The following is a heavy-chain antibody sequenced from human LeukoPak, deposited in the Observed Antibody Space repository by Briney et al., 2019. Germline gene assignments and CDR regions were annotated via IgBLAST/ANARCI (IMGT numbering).Heavy chain of an antibody. CDR2: MNPNSGNT. V-gene: IGHV1-8*01. CDR1: GYTFTSYD. J-gene: IGHJ6*02. CDR3: ARAAVVPAARRPRYYYYGMNV. Sequence: ASVKVSCKASGYTFTSYDINWVRQATGQGLEWMGWMNPNSGNTGYAQKFQGRVTMTRNTSISIAYMELSSLRSEDTAVYYCARAAVVPAARRPRYYYYGMNVWGQGTTVTVSS. D-gene: IGHD2-2*01.